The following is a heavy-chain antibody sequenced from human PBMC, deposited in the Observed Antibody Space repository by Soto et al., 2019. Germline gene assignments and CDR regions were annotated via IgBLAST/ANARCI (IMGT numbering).Heavy chain of an antibody. CDR1: GYTFTSYD. CDR3: ARGRVLRFLEWSPYGMDV. CDR2: MNPNSGNT. V-gene: IGHV1-8*01. Sequence: ASVKVSCKASGYTFTSYDINWVRQATGQGLEWMGWMNPNSGNTGYAQRFQGRVTMTRNTSISTAYMELSSLRSEDTAVYYCARGRVLRFLEWSPYGMDVWGQGTTVTVSS. D-gene: IGHD3-3*01. J-gene: IGHJ6*02.